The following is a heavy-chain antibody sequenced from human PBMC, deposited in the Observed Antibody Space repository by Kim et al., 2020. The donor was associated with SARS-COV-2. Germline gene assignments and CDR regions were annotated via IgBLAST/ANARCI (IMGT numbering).Heavy chain of an antibody. D-gene: IGHD6-13*01. Sequence: KGLGWIGYIFYVGSTNYNPALKSRVPISVDTSKNQFSLRLTSVTAADTAVYYCARVISWYTSSWYYFDYWGQGTLVTVSS. CDR2: IFYVGST. J-gene: IGHJ4*02. CDR3: ARVISWYTSSWYYFDY. V-gene: IGHV4-59*01.